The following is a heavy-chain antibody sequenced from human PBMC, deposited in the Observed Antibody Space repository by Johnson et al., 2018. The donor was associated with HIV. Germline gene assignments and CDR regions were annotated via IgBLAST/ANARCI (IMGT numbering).Heavy chain of an antibody. V-gene: IGHV3-30*03. CDR2: ITFEGSDK. J-gene: IGHJ3*02. Sequence: QVQLVESGGGLVKPGGSLRLSCAASGFTFSNYGMHWVRQAPGKGLEWVAVITFEGSDKYYADSVKGRVTISRDDSKNTLYLRLNSLRPEDSAVYYCARDRIVGADYDAFDIWGQGTMVTVSS. CDR3: ARDRIVGADYDAFDI. CDR1: GFTFSNYG. D-gene: IGHD1-26*01.